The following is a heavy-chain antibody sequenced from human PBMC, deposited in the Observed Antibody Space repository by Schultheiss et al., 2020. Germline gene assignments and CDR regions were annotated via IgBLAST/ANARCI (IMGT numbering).Heavy chain of an antibody. CDR3: GKALGGSGRYYFDY. J-gene: IGHJ4*02. Sequence: GGSLRLSCAASGFTFSSYAMSWVRQAPGKGLEWVSAISGGGVTKYYADSVKGRFTISRDTSKSTLYLQINSLRAEDTAVFYCGKALGGSGRYYFDYWGQGTLVTGSS. D-gene: IGHD3-10*01. CDR2: ISGGGVTK. V-gene: IGHV3-23*01. CDR1: GFTFSSYA.